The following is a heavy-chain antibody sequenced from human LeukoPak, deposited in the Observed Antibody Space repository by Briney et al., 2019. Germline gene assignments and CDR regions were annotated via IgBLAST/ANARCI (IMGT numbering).Heavy chain of an antibody. D-gene: IGHD1-26*01. CDR3: VSLSSGY. Sequence: GGSLRLSCAGSGFTFSSYTMNWVRQAPGKGLEWVATTNGDGSENYYVDSVKGRFTISRDNAKNSLSLQMNSLRVEDAAVYYCVSLSSGYWGQGTLVTVSS. V-gene: IGHV3-7*01. J-gene: IGHJ4*02. CDR2: TNGDGSEN. CDR1: GFTFSSYT.